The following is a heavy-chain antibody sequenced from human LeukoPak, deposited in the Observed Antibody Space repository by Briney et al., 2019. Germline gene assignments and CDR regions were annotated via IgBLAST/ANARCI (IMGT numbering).Heavy chain of an antibody. CDR3: ARGIVVTPFDY. Sequence: GSLRLSCAASGFTFSSYAMSWIRQPPGKGLEWIGYIYYSGSTNYNPSLKSRVTISVDTSKNQFSLKLSSVTAADTAVYYCARGIVVTPFDYWGQGTLVTVSS. D-gene: IGHD1-26*01. J-gene: IGHJ4*02. CDR2: IYYSGST. V-gene: IGHV4-59*01. CDR1: GFTFSSYA.